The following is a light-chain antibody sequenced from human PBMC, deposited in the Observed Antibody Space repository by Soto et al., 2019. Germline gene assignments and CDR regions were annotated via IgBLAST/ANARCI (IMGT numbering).Light chain of an antibody. J-gene: IGKJ1*01. CDR3: QQYGRSSWT. CDR1: QSVSSSY. CDR2: GAS. Sequence: EIVLTQSPGILSLSPGERATLSCRASQSVSSSYLAWYQQKPGQAPSLLIYGASSRATGIPDRFSGSGSGTDFTLTISRLEPEDFAVYYCQQYGRSSWTFGQGTKVEIK. V-gene: IGKV3-20*01.